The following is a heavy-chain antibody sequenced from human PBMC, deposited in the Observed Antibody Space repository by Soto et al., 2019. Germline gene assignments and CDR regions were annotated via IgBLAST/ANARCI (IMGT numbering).Heavy chain of an antibody. CDR1: GFIFSDYG. D-gene: IGHD5-18*01. CDR2: ITSTSNNI. CDR3: ARPTWIQLWTGFDY. V-gene: IGHV3-48*01. Sequence: GGSLRLSCAASGFIFSDYGMNWARQAPGRGLEWLSHITSTSNNIYYADSVKGRFTISRDNAKNSLYLQMNSLRAEDTAVYYCARPTWIQLWTGFDYWGQGTLVTVSS. J-gene: IGHJ4*02.